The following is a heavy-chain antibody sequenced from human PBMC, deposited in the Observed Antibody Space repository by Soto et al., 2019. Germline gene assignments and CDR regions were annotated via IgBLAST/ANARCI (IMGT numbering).Heavy chain of an antibody. J-gene: IGHJ4*02. CDR2: IVVGSGYT. V-gene: IGHV1-58*01. Sequence: SVKVSCKASGFTFTSSAFQWVRQARGQRLEWIGWIVVGSGYTNYAQRFQDRVTLTRDMSTATTYMELSRLTSEDTAIYYCAADATAWQQMVPSDYWGQGTLVTVSS. CDR3: AADATAWQQMVPSDY. D-gene: IGHD2-8*01. CDR1: GFTFTSSA.